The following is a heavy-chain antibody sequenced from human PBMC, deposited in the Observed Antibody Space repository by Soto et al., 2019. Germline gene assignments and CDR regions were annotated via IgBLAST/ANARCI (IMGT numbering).Heavy chain of an antibody. CDR1: GGSFSGYY. CDR2: INNSRST. V-gene: IGHV4-34*01. J-gene: IGHJ4*02. CDR3: ERGWGRIFDC. D-gene: IGHD7-27*01. Sequence: QVQLQQWGAGLLKPSETLSLTCAVYGGSFSGYYWNWIRQPPGKGLERIGEINNSRSTNYNPSLMSRVTISVDPFKIQFSLKLSSVTAAYTAVYYCERGWGRIFDCWGQGTLVTVSS.